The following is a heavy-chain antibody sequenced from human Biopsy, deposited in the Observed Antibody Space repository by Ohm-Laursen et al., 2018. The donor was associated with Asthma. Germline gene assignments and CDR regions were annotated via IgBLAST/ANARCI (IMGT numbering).Heavy chain of an antibody. J-gene: IGHJ3*02. CDR1: GYTFIHYA. CDR3: ARTYYDFLTGQVNDAFAM. D-gene: IGHD3-9*01. V-gene: IGHV1-3*01. CDR2: INAGNGNT. Sequence: ASVKVSCKASGYTFIHYAIHWVRQAPGQRLEWMGWINAGNGNTKYSQKFQGRVTITRDTSASTAYMDLRSLRSEDTAMYYCARTYYDFLTGQVNDAFAMWGQGTMVTGSS.